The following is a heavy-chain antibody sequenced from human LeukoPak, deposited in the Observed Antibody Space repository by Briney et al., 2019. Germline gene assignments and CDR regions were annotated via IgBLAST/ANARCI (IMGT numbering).Heavy chain of an antibody. CDR3: ARVNSSLYYYYYMDV. CDR2: IYYSGST. CDR1: GGSISSYY. V-gene: IGHV4-59*08. D-gene: IGHD6-13*01. Sequence: PSETLSLTCTVSGGSISSYYWGWIRQPPGKGLEWIGSIYYSGSTNYNPSLKSRVTISVDTSKNQFSLKLSSVTAADTAVYYCARVNSSLYYYYYMDVWGKGTTVTVSS. J-gene: IGHJ6*03.